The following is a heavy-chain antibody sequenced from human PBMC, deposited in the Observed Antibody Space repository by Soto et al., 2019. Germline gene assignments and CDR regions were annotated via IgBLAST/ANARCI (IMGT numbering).Heavy chain of an antibody. J-gene: IGHJ5*02. V-gene: IGHV4-59*01. D-gene: IGHD6-13*01. Sequence: SETLSLTCTVSGGSINYYYWSWIRQSPGKGLEWIGYIYSRGSTNYTPSLKSRVTISVETSKNQFSLKLTSVTAADTAVYCCARTPHGSWRTWFDPWGQGTLVIVYS. CDR2: IYSRGST. CDR1: GGSINYYY. CDR3: ARTPHGSWRTWFDP.